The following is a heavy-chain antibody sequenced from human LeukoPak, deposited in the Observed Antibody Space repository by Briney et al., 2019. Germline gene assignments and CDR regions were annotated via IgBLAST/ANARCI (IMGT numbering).Heavy chain of an antibody. Sequence: PEGSLRLSCAASGFTFSSYSMSWVRQAPGKGLEWVSYISSSSSYIYYADSVKGRFTISRDNAKNSLYLQMNSLRAEDTAVYYCARGSVVVVAAGYVDYWGQGTLVTVSS. CDR1: GFTFSSYS. D-gene: IGHD2-15*01. CDR2: ISSSSSYI. V-gene: IGHV3-21*01. J-gene: IGHJ4*02. CDR3: ARGSVVVVAAGYVDY.